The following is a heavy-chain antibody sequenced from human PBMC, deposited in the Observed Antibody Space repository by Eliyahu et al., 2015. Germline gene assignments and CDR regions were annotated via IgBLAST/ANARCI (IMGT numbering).Heavy chain of an antibody. CDR1: XGSIPNYY. CDR2: IYHSGTP. CDR3: ARDTRGGSSMDV. D-gene: IGHD1-1*01. V-gene: IGHV4-59*01. Sequence: QVQLQESGPGLVKPSETLSLTCTXXXGSIPNYYWSWIRQPPGMRLXWIAYIYHSGTPNYNPSLKSRVTISIDTSKNQFSLKLSSVTAADTAVYYCARDTRGGSSMDVWGKGTTVTVSS. J-gene: IGHJ6*04.